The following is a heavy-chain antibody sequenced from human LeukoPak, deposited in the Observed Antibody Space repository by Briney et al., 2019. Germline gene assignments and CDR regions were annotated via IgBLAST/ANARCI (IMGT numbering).Heavy chain of an antibody. Sequence: GGSLRLSCAASGFNFRFYIMNWVRQAPGKGLEWISYISSDAKTVNYADSVKGRFTISRDNAKNSLYLQMNSLSADDTAVYYCARVGSRYGPPNSWGQGTLVTASS. CDR1: GFNFRFYI. V-gene: IGHV3-48*01. CDR2: ISSDAKTV. D-gene: IGHD5-18*01. CDR3: ARVGSRYGPPNS. J-gene: IGHJ4*02.